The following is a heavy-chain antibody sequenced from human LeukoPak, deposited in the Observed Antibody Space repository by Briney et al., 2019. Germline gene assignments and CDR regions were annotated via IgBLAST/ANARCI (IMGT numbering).Heavy chain of an antibody. Sequence: PGGSLRLSCAASGFTFSSYTMTWVRQAPGKGLEWVPSISRSGDYIFYADSVRGRFTISRDNAKNSLYLQMTSLRAEDTAVYYCAKDRLVGGSDRHPLDYRGQGTLVTVSS. J-gene: IGHJ4*02. CDR1: GFTFSSYT. CDR3: AKDRLVGGSDRHPLDY. V-gene: IGHV3-21*01. CDR2: ISRSGDYI. D-gene: IGHD1-26*01.